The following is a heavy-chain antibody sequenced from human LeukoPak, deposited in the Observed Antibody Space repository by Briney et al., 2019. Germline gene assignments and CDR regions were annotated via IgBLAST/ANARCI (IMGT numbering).Heavy chain of an antibody. CDR1: GFTFSSYE. V-gene: IGHV3-48*03. Sequence: GGSLRLSCAASGFTFSSYEMNWVRQAPGKGLEWVSYISSSGSTIYYADSVKGRFTISRDNAKNSLYLQMNSLRAEDTAVYYCARGSYYDSSGYYYYYYMDVWGKGTTVTISS. CDR3: ARGSYYDSSGYYYYYYMDV. D-gene: IGHD3-22*01. CDR2: ISSSGSTI. J-gene: IGHJ6*03.